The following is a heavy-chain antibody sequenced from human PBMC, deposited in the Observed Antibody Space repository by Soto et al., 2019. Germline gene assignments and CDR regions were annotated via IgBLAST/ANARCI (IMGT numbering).Heavy chain of an antibody. CDR2: ISYDGSNK. CDR3: ARDKRLYDDSSGYCLY. CDR1: GFTFSSYA. Sequence: GSLRLSCAASGFTFSSYAMHWVRQAPGKGLEWVAVISYDGSNKYYADSVKGRFTISRDNSKNTLYLQMNSLRAEDTAVYYCARDKRLYDDSSGYCLYRGQGTLVTVSS. V-gene: IGHV3-30-3*01. D-gene: IGHD3-22*01. J-gene: IGHJ4*02.